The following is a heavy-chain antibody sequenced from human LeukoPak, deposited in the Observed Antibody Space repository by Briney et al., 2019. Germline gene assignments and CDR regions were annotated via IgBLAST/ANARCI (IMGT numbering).Heavy chain of an antibody. CDR3: ARDFLGRTYGGSNYFGMDV. D-gene: IGHD2-8*01. Sequence: GASVKVSCKSSGYTFTDYFLHWVRQAPGQGLEWMGCINLHTGGAHYAQKFQDWVRLTRDMSIDTAFMELSSLRSDATAIYYCARDFLGRTYGGSNYFGMDVWGQGTTVTVSS. J-gene: IGHJ6*02. V-gene: IGHV1-2*04. CDR2: INLHTGGA. CDR1: GYTFTDYF.